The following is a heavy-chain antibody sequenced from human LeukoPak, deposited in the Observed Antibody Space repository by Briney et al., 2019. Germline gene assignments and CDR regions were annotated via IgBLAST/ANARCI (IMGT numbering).Heavy chain of an antibody. D-gene: IGHD1-26*01. Sequence: GGSLRLSCVASGLTFTNYGMMWVRQAPGKGLVWVSYINSDGRSITYADSVKGRFTISRDNAKNTLYLQMNSPRVEDTAMYYCARNYNGMSYWGQGTLVIVSS. CDR1: GLTFTNYG. CDR3: ARNYNGMSY. J-gene: IGHJ4*02. V-gene: IGHV3-74*01. CDR2: INSDGRSI.